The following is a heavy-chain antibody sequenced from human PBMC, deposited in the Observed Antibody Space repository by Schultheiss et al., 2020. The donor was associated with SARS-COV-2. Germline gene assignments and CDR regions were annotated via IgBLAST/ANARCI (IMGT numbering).Heavy chain of an antibody. D-gene: IGHD3-3*01. CDR1: GGSLSGHY. CDR3: ASPPRITIFGVLYYYMDV. J-gene: IGHJ6*03. V-gene: IGHV4-34*01. Sequence: SETLSLTCAVYGGSLSGHYWSWIRQPPGKGLEWIGEINHRGRTNYNPSLKSRVTMAVDTSKEQFSLNLSSVTAEDTAVYYCASPPRITIFGVLYYYMDVWGKGATLTVSS. CDR2: INHRGRT.